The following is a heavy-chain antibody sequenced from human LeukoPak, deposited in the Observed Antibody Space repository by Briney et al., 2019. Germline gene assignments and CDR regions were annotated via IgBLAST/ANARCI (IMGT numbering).Heavy chain of an antibody. J-gene: IGHJ5*02. V-gene: IGHV4-4*07. CDR2: IYTSGGT. CDR1: GGSISSYY. CDR3: ARDPAYDILTGYSNWFDP. Sequence: SETLSLTCTVSGGSISSYYWSWIRQPAGKGLEWIGRIYTSGGTNYNPSLKSRVTTSVDTSKNQFSLKLSSVTAADTAVYYCARDPAYDILTGYSNWFDPWGQGTLVTVSS. D-gene: IGHD3-9*01.